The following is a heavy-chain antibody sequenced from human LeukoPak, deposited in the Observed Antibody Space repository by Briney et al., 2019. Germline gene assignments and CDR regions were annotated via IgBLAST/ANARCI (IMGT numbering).Heavy chain of an antibody. J-gene: IGHJ6*03. CDR3: ARPKRAYCAKGVCYVGDFSRYYYMDV. D-gene: IGHD2-8*01. CDR2: IYSSGSTM. Sequence: PGGSLRLSCAASGFTFSDYHMSWIRQAPGKGLEWISYIYSSGSTMYYADSVKGRFTISRDNAKYSLYLQMNSLRADDTAVYYCARPKRAYCAKGVCYVGDFSRYYYMDVWGKGTTVTVSS. CDR1: GFTFSDYH. V-gene: IGHV3-11*01.